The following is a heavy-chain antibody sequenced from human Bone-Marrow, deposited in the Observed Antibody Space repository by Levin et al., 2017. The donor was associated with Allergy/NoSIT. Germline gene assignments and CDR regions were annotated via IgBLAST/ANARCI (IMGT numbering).Heavy chain of an antibody. D-gene: IGHD3-10*01. J-gene: IGHJ6*02. Sequence: PSETLSLTCTVSGGSISSYYWSWIRQPPGKGLEWIGYIYYSGSTNYNPSLKSRVTISVDTSENQFSLKLSSVTAADTAVYYCARVGRGYYYYGMDVWGQGTTVTVSS. CDR3: ARVGRGYYYYGMDV. CDR2: IYYSGST. CDR1: GGSISSYY. V-gene: IGHV4-59*01.